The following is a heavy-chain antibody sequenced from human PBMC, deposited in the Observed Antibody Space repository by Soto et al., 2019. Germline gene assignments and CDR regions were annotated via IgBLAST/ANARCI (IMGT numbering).Heavy chain of an antibody. CDR2: INPNSGGT. CDR1: GYTFTGYF. J-gene: IGHJ6*02. CDR3: ARGQYDFWSGPYYYYGMDV. D-gene: IGHD3-3*01. Sequence: ASVKVSCKASGYTFTGYFMHWVRQAPGQGLEWMGWINPNSGGTNYAQKFQGWVTMTRDTSISTAYMELSRLRSDDTAVYYCARGQYDFWSGPYYYYGMDVWGQGTTVTVSS. V-gene: IGHV1-2*04.